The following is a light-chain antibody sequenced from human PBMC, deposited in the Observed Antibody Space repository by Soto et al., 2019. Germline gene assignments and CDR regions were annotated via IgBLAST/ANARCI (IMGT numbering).Light chain of an antibody. CDR1: HSVSSN. CDR2: GAS. V-gene: IGKV3D-15*01. CDR3: QPYDNWPPFT. J-gene: IGKJ5*01. Sequence: ETVMTQSPATLSVSPGERATLSCRASHSVSSNLAWYQQTPGQAPRLLIYGASTRATGIPARFSGSGSGTEFTLTISILQSEDFAVYYCQPYDNWPPFTFGQGTRLEIK.